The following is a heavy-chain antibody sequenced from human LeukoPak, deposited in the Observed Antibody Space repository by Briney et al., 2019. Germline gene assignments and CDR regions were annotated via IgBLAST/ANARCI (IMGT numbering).Heavy chain of an antibody. CDR1: GFTFSSYG. CDR3: AKDFPDSSSSSLVY. J-gene: IGHJ4*02. D-gene: IGHD6-6*01. Sequence: GGSLRLSCAASGFTFSSYGMHWVRQAPGKGLEWVAVISYDGSNKYYADSVKGRFTISRDNSKNTLYLQMNSLRAEDTAGYYGAKDFPDSSSSSLVYWGQGTLVTVSS. CDR2: ISYDGSNK. V-gene: IGHV3-30*18.